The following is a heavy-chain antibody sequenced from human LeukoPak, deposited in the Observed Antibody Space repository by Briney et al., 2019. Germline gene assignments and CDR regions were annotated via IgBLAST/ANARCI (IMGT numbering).Heavy chain of an antibody. CDR1: GYTFTGYY. Sequence: ASVKVSCKASGYTFTGYYMHWVRQAPGQGLEWTGWINPNSGGTNYAQKFQGRVTMTRDTSISTAYMELSRLRSDDTAVYYCARLFEGFGSRDFQHWGQGTLVTVSS. CDR3: ARLFEGFGSRDFQH. D-gene: IGHD3-10*01. J-gene: IGHJ1*01. V-gene: IGHV1-2*02. CDR2: INPNSGGT.